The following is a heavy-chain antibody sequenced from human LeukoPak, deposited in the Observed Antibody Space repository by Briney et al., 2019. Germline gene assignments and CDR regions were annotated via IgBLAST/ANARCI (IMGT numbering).Heavy chain of an antibody. CDR2: ISYDGSNK. V-gene: IGHV3-30*18. J-gene: IGHJ6*03. CDR1: GFTFSSYG. D-gene: IGHD2-8*01. CDR3: AEDHGLGKSSYAGYYYMDV. Sequence: PGGSLRLSCAASGFTFSSYGMHWVRQAPGKGLEWVAVISYDGSNKYYADSVKGRFTISRDNSKNTLYLQMNSLRAEDTAVYYCAEDHGLGKSSYAGYYYMDVWGKGTTVTVSS.